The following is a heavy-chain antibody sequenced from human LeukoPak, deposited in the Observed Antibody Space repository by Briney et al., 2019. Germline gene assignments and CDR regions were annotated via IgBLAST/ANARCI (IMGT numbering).Heavy chain of an antibody. D-gene: IGHD6-13*01. CDR1: GFTFSSYT. J-gene: IGHJ4*02. CDR3: ARESAIAAALAY. V-gene: IGHV3-48*04. Sequence: GGSLRLSCAASGFTFSSYTMNWVRQAPGKGLEWVSYITSSSSTFYYADSVKGRFTISRDNAKNSLYLEMNSLRAEDTAVYYCARESAIAAALAYWGQGTLVTVSS. CDR2: ITSSSSTF.